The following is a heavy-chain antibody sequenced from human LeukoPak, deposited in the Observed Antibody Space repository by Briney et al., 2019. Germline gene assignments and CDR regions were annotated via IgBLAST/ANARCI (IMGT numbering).Heavy chain of an antibody. V-gene: IGHV3-23*01. CDR2: ISGSGGST. J-gene: IGHJ4*02. D-gene: IGHD5-12*01. Sequence: GGSLRLSCAASGFTFNNYAMSWVRQAPGKGLEWVAAISGSGGSTYYADSVKGRFTISRDNSKSLLYLQMHSLRVEDTALYYCAKDNEGGGYSGFDFGDLDYWGQGTLATVSS. CDR1: GFTFNNYA. CDR3: AKDNEGGGYSGFDFGDLDY.